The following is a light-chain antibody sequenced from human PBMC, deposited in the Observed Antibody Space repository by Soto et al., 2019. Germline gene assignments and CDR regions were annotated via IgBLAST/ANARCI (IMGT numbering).Light chain of an antibody. CDR3: QQYNSYPLT. V-gene: IGKV1-5*03. CDR1: QSISSW. J-gene: IGKJ4*01. CDR2: KAS. Sequence: DLQMTQSPSTLPASVGDRVIITCRASQSISSWLAWYQQKPGKAPKLLIYKASSLESGVPSRFSGSGSGTEFTLTISSLQPDDFATYYCQQYNSYPLTFGGGTKVDNK.